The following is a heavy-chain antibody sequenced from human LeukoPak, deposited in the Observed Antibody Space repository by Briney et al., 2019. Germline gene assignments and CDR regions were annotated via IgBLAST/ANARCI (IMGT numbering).Heavy chain of an antibody. CDR3: ARESRRSYCNEY. D-gene: IGHD3-10*01. CDR1: SGSISSSNYY. Sequence: SQTLSLTCTVSSGSISSSNYYWSWIRQPAGKGLEWIGRISTIGSTNYNPSLNSRVTISIDTSKNQFSLKLSSVTAADTAVYYCARESRRSYCNEYWGQGTLVTVPS. J-gene: IGHJ4*02. V-gene: IGHV4-61*02. CDR2: ISTIGST.